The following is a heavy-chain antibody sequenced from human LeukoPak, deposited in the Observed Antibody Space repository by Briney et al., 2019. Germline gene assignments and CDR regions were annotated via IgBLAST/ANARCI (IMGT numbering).Heavy chain of an antibody. J-gene: IGHJ4*02. CDR1: GFTLSTYW. V-gene: IGHV3-7*01. CDR2: INPDGSGK. Sequence: GGSLRLSCEASGFTLSTYWMNWVRQVPGKGLDWVANINPDGSGKRYVDSVKGRFTIARDNADNPLSLQMNSLRAEDTAVYYCASWGAGGNSWGQGTLVTVSS. CDR3: ASWGAGGNS. D-gene: IGHD3-16*01.